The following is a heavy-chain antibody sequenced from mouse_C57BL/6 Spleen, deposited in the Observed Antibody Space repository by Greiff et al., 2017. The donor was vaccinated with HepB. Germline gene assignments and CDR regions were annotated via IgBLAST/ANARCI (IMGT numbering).Heavy chain of an antibody. V-gene: IGHV5-4*01. J-gene: IGHJ2*01. Sequence: DVMLVESGGGLVKPGGSLKLSCAASGFTFSSYAMSWVRQTPEKRLEWVATISDGGSYTYYPDNVKGRFTISRDNAKNNLYLQMSHLKSEDTAMYYCARDSWDYWGQGSTLTVSS. CDR2: ISDGGSYT. CDR1: GFTFSSYA. CDR3: ARDSWDY. D-gene: IGHD1-1*01.